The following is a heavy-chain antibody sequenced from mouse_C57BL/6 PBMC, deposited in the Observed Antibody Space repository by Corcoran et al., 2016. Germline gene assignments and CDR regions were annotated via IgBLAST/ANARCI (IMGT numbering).Heavy chain of an antibody. CDR2: INPINGGT. CDR1: GYTFTDYY. D-gene: IGHD2-2*01. J-gene: IGHJ4*01. V-gene: IGHV1-26*01. Sequence: EVQLQQSGPELVKTGASVKISCKASGYTFTDYYMNWVKQSHGKSLEWIGDINPINGGTSHNQKFKGKATVTVDKSSSTAYMELRSLTSEDSAVYYCARFGYYGYGYYAMDDWGQGTSVTVSS. CDR3: ARFGYYGYGYYAMDD.